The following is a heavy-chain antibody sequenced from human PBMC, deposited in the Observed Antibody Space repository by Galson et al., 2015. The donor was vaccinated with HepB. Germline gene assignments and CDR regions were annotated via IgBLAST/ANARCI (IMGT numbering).Heavy chain of an antibody. CDR2: VHHSGSA. CDR1: GGSFTDHY. CDR3: ARVGRGPSCTGVSCHYDYYMDV. V-gene: IGHV4-34*01. D-gene: IGHD2-15*01. J-gene: IGHJ6*03. Sequence: ETLSLTCAVYGGSFTDHYWSWVRQSPGKALEWIGEVHHSGSANYSPSLKSRAFLSFDTSKRQFSLRLSAVAAADTAVYYCARVGRGPSCTGVSCHYDYYMDVWGKGTTVTVSS.